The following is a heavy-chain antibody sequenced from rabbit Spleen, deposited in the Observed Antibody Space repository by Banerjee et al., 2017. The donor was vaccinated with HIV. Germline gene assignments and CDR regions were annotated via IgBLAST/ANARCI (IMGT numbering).Heavy chain of an antibody. CDR2: IDTGSSGFT. D-gene: IGHD8-1*01. CDR3: ARDTGSSFSSYGMDL. Sequence: QEQLVESGGGLVKPEGSLTLTCKASGFSFSNKDVMCWVRQAPGKGLEWIACIDTGSSGFTYFASWAKGRFTISKTSSTTVTLQMSSLTVADTATYFCARDTGSSFSSYGMDLWGPGTLVTV. CDR1: GFSFSNKDV. J-gene: IGHJ6*01. V-gene: IGHV1S45*01.